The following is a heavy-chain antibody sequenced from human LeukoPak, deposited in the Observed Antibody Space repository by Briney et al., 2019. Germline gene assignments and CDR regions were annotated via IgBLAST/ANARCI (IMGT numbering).Heavy chain of an antibody. CDR2: ISAYTGIA. CDR3: ARYRPTDSPINWFDP. CDR1: GYTFSSFG. V-gene: IGHV1-18*01. J-gene: IGHJ5*02. Sequence: GASVKVSCKASGYTFSSFGITWVRQAPGQGLEWMGWISAYTGIANYAQKLQGRTTMTTDTSTNTAYMELGSLRSDDTAVYYCARYRPTDSPINWFDPWGQGTLVTVSS. D-gene: IGHD1-14*01.